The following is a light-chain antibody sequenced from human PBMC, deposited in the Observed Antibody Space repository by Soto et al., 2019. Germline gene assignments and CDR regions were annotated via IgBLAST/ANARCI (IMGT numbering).Light chain of an antibody. J-gene: IGKJ5*01. CDR2: AAS. Sequence: DIQMTQSPSSLSASGGDGVTITCRASQSIGKHLNWYQQKPGKAPKFLIYAASNLQSGVPSRFSGSGSGTDFTLTVNSLQPEDFATYYCQQGYTSAITFGQGTRLENK. CDR3: QQGYTSAIT. V-gene: IGKV1-39*01. CDR1: QSIGKH.